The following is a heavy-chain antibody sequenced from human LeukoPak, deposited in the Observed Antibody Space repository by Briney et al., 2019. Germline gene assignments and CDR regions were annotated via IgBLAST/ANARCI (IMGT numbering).Heavy chain of an antibody. J-gene: IGHJ6*03. V-gene: IGHV5-51*01. D-gene: IGHD4-17*01. CDR3: ARHQYGDSFGVYYMDV. CDR1: GYSFTSYW. CDR2: IYPADSNT. Sequence: GESLKISCKGSGYSFTSYWIGWVRQMPGKGLDWMGIIYPADSNTRYSPSFQGQVTISADKSISTAYLQWSSLKASDTAMYYCARHQYGDSFGVYYMDVWGKGTTVTVSS.